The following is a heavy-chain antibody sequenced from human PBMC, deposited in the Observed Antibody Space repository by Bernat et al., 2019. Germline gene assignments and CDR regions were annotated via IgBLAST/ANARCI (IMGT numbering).Heavy chain of an antibody. CDR2: ISYDGSNK. CDR3: AKDRGYSYGLIDY. D-gene: IGHD5-18*01. J-gene: IGHJ4*02. Sequence: QVQLVESGGGVVQPGRSLRLSCAASGFTFSSYGMHWVRQAPGKGLERGAVISYDGSNKYYADSVKGRFTISRDNSKNTLYLQMNSLRAEDTAVYYCAKDRGYSYGLIDYWGQGTLVTVSS. V-gene: IGHV3-30*18. CDR1: GFTFSSYG.